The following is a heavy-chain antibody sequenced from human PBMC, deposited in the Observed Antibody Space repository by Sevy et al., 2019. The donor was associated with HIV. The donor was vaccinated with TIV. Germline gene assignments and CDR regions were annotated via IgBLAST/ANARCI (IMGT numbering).Heavy chain of an antibody. D-gene: IGHD1-26*01. Sequence: GGSLRLSCVASGFTFSSFYMSWVRQAPGKGLVWVANIDPDGSEKYYVDSVQGRFTISRDNAKNTLYLQMNSLRADDTAVYFCARGPPDGSYDYFDYWGQGTLVTVSS. J-gene: IGHJ4*02. V-gene: IGHV3-7*01. CDR2: IDPDGSEK. CDR3: ARGPPDGSYDYFDY. CDR1: GFTFSSFY.